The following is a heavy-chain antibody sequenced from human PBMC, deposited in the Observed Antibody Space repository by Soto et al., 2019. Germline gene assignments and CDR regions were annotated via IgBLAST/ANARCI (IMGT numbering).Heavy chain of an antibody. Sequence: PGGSLRLSCAASGFTFSSYAMSWVRQAPGKGLEWVSAISGSGGSTYYADSVKGRFTISRDNSKNTLYLQMNSLRAEDTAVYYCAKAGLRFLEWLSNYYYGMDVWAQGTTVTVSS. CDR1: GFTFSSYA. J-gene: IGHJ6*02. CDR2: ISGSGGST. CDR3: AKAGLRFLEWLSNYYYGMDV. V-gene: IGHV3-23*01. D-gene: IGHD3-3*01.